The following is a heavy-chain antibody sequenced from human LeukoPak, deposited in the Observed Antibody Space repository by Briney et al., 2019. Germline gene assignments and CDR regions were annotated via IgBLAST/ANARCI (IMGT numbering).Heavy chain of an antibody. CDR2: IIPIFGTA. Sequence: SVKVSCKASGGTFSSYAISWVRQAPGQGLEWMGGIIPIFGTANYAQKFQGRFTLTRETFISTAYMELSSLRSDDTAVYYCVRAMAPLDTFNYQYAMDVWGQGTMVTVSS. CDR3: VRAMAPLDTFNYQYAMDV. CDR1: GGTFSSYA. J-gene: IGHJ6*02. D-gene: IGHD5-24*01. V-gene: IGHV1-69*05.